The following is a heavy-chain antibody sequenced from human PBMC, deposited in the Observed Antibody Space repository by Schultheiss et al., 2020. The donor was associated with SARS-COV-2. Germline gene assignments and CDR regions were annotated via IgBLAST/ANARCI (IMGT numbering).Heavy chain of an antibody. V-gene: IGHV3-7*01. CDR1: GLTFKDAW. CDR3: VTGGGRLCNY. D-gene: IGHD2/OR15-2a*01. Sequence: GGSLRLSCAASGLTFKDAWMNWVRQAPGKGLEWVANIKLDGSQKNYVDSVKGRFTISRDNAKKLLSLQMNSLRAEDTAEYYCVTGGGRLCNYWGQGTLVTVSS. J-gene: IGHJ4*02. CDR2: IKLDGSQK.